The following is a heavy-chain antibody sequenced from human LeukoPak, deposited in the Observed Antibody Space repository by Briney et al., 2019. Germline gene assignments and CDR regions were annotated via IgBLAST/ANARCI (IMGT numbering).Heavy chain of an antibody. CDR3: ARLEYSSAYYFDY. CDR1: GFTFSDYY. CDR2: ISSSGSTI. Sequence: GGSLRLPGAASGFTFSDYYMSWIRQAPGKGLEWVSYISSSGSTIYYADSVKGRFTISRDNAKNSLYLQMNSLRAEDTAVYYCARLEYSSAYYFDYWGQGTLVTVSS. V-gene: IGHV3-11*04. J-gene: IGHJ4*02. D-gene: IGHD6-6*01.